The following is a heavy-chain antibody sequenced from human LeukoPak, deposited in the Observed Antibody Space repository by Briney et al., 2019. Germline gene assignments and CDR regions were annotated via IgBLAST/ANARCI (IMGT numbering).Heavy chain of an antibody. CDR3: ARGGVVVVAATFNWFDP. CDR2: IYSDNT. Sequence: GGSLRLSCTVSGFTVSSNSMSWVRQAPGKGLEWVSFIYSDNTHYSDSVKGRFTISRDNSKNTLYLQMNSLRAEDTAVYYCARGGVVVVAATFNWFDPWGQGTLVTVSS. CDR1: GFTVSSNS. V-gene: IGHV3-53*01. J-gene: IGHJ5*02. D-gene: IGHD2-15*01.